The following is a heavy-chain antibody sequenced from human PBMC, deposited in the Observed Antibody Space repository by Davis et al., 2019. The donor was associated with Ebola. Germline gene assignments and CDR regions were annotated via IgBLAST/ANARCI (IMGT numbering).Heavy chain of an antibody. J-gene: IGHJ6*02. CDR1: GFTFSSSW. Sequence: ESLKISCAASGFTFSSSWMAWVRQAPEKGLEWVANINQDGSDKHYVDSMKGRFTISRDNSKNTLYLQMNSLRAEDTAVYYCAEIYWVRYGMDVWGQGTTVTVSS. V-gene: IGHV3-7*01. CDR3: AEIYWVRYGMDV. D-gene: IGHD2-8*02. CDR2: INQDGSDK.